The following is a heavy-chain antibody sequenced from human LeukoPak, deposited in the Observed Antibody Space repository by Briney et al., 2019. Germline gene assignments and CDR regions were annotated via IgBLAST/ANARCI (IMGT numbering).Heavy chain of an antibody. CDR1: GFTFSSYG. J-gene: IGHJ4*02. V-gene: IGHV3-30*02. CDR2: IRYDGSNK. D-gene: IGHD3-22*01. Sequence: GGSLRLACAASGFTFSSYGMHWVRQAPGKGLEWVAFIRYDGSNKYYADSVKGRFTISRDNSKNTLYLQMNSLRAEDTAVYYCAKERVYYDSSGYYYVDYLRQGTLVTVSS. CDR3: AKERVYYDSSGYYYVDY.